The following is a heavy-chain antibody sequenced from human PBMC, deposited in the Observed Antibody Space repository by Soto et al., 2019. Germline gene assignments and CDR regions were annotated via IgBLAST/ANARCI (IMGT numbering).Heavy chain of an antibody. CDR3: ARTLGNWYFDL. D-gene: IGHD7-27*01. CDR2: MSTSGADI. Sequence: QLVESGGGLIQTGGSMRLSCIGSEYSFSSFEMNWVRQAPGKGLEWVSYMSTSGADIKYADSVKGRFTVSRDNSKNSLFLQMDSLRAYDTAIYYCARTLGNWYFDLWGRGTLVTVSS. V-gene: IGHV3-48*03. CDR1: EYSFSSFE. J-gene: IGHJ2*01.